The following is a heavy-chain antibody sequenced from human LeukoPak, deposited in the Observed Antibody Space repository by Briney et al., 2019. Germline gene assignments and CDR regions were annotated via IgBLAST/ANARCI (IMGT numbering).Heavy chain of an antibody. D-gene: IGHD3-10*01. J-gene: IGHJ4*02. CDR3: ARDRGAITFDY. V-gene: IGHV3-11*01. CDR1: GFTFSDCY. Sequence: GGSLRLSCAASGFTFSDCYMSWIRQAPGKGLEWVSYISSSGSTIYYADSVKGRFTISRDNAKNSLHLQMNSLRAEDTAVYYCARDRGAITFDYWGQGTLVTVSS. CDR2: ISSSGSTI.